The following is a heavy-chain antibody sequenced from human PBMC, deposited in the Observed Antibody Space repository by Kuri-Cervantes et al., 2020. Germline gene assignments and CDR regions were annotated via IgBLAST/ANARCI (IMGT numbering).Heavy chain of an antibody. J-gene: IGHJ4*03. CDR1: NGSISSASYF. CDR2: IYYSGST. CDR3: ARETYSGYDRGFDY. D-gene: IGHD5-12*01. V-gene: IGHV4-31*03. Sequence: LRLSCSVSNGSISSASYFWSWIRQHPGKGLEWIGYIYYSGSTYYNPSLKSRVSISIDTSKNQFSLKLNSVTAADTAVYYCARETYSGYDRGFDYWGQGTTVTCSS.